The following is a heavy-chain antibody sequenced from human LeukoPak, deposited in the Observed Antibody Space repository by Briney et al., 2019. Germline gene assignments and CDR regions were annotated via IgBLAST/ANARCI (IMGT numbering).Heavy chain of an antibody. CDR1: GGSISSSSYY. J-gene: IGHJ4*02. D-gene: IGHD6-13*01. V-gene: IGHV4-39*07. CDR3: ARGRKHTYSSSWTDGRKYFDY. Sequence: SETLSLTCTVSGGSISSSSYYWGWIRQPPGKGLEWIGSIYYSGSTYYNPSLKSRVTISVDTSKNQFSLKLSSVTAADTAVYYCARGRKHTYSSSWTDGRKYFDYWGQGTLVTVSS. CDR2: IYYSGST.